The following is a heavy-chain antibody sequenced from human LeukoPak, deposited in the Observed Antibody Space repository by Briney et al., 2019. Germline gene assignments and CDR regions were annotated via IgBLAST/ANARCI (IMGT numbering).Heavy chain of an antibody. CDR3: ARDRRNEWERRGVDY. V-gene: IGHV3-23*01. Sequence: GGSLRLSCAASGFTFSSYAMSWVRQAPGKGLEWVSAISGSGGSTYYADSVKGRFTISRDNSKNTLYLQMNSLRSDDTAVYYCARDRRNEWERRGVDYWGQGTLVTVSS. CDR1: GFTFSSYA. CDR2: ISGSGGST. D-gene: IGHD1-26*01. J-gene: IGHJ4*02.